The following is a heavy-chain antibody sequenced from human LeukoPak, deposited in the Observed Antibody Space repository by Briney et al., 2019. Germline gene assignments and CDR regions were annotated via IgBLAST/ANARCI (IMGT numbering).Heavy chain of an antibody. CDR1: GFTFSNYW. D-gene: IGHD5-12*01. Sequence: PGGSLRLSCAASGFTFSNYWMTWVRRAPGKGLEWVANIRRDGSETHYVDSVMGRFTISRDNAKNSLYLQMNSLRAEDTAVYYCAREHSGYDFPGRDYYYMDVWGKGTTVTVSS. CDR3: AREHSGYDFPGRDYYYMDV. J-gene: IGHJ6*03. CDR2: IRRDGSET. V-gene: IGHV3-7*01.